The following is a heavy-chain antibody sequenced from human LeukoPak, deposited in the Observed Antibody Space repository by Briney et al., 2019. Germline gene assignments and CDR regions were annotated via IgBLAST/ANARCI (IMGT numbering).Heavy chain of an antibody. CDR1: GGSISSSSYY. V-gene: IGHV4-39*02. CDR2: IYYSGST. Sequence: SETLSLTCTVSGGSISSSSYYWGWIRQPSGKGLEWIGSIYYSGSTYYNPSLKSRVTISVDTSKNQFPLKLSSVTAADTAVYYCAREEARWELLYSIDYWGQGTLVTVSS. CDR3: AREEARWELLYSIDY. D-gene: IGHD1-26*01. J-gene: IGHJ4*02.